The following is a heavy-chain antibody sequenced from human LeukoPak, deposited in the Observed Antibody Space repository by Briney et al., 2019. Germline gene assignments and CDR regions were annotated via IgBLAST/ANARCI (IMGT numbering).Heavy chain of an antibody. CDR2: VYYSGST. CDR1: GDFITAYY. Sequence: PSETLSLTCTVSGDFITAYYWSWIRQPPGKGLEWIGYVYYSGSTEYNPSLRSRVTISLEMSKHEFSLNLTSVTAADTAVYYCASNTGTVFDYWGQGALVTVSS. CDR3: ASNTGTVFDY. D-gene: IGHD7-27*01. J-gene: IGHJ4*02. V-gene: IGHV4-59*01.